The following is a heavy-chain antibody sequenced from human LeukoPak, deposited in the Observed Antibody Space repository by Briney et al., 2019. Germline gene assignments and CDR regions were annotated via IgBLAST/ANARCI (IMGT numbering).Heavy chain of an antibody. CDR1: GYTFTGYY. V-gene: IGHV1-2*02. CDR2: INPNSGAT. Sequence: GASVKVSCKASGYTFTGYYMHWVRQAAGQGLEWMGWINPNSGATNYAQKFQGRVTMTRDTSISTAYMEVSRLRSDDTAVFYCAREGSGYPYWGRGTLVTVSS. CDR3: AREGSGYPY. D-gene: IGHD3-22*01. J-gene: IGHJ4*02.